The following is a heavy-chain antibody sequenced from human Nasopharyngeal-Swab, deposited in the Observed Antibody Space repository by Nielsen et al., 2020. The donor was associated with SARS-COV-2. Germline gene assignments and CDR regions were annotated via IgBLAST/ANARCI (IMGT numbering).Heavy chain of an antibody. CDR3: AKLAVTVYWYFDV. CDR2: ISDCGDST. Sequence: GGSLRLSCAASGFSFSTYAMSWVRLAPGKGLEWVSSISDCGDSTFYADSVKGRFTISRDNSENTLYLQMSSLRADDTAVYYCAKLAVTVYWYFDVWGPGTLLTVSS. CDR1: GFSFSTYA. J-gene: IGHJ2*01. V-gene: IGHV3-23*01.